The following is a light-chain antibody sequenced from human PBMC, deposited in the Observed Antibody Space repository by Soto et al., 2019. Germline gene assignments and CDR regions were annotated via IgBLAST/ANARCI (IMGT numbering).Light chain of an antibody. CDR3: SSYAGSNNLL. Sequence: QSVLTQPPSASGSPGQSVTISCAGTSSDVGTYDYVSWYQQHPGKAPKLLIYEVFKRPSGVPDRFSGSKSGNTASLAVSGLQAEDEADYYCSSYAGSNNLLFGGGTKLTVL. CDR2: EVF. J-gene: IGLJ3*02. CDR1: SSDVGTYDY. V-gene: IGLV2-8*01.